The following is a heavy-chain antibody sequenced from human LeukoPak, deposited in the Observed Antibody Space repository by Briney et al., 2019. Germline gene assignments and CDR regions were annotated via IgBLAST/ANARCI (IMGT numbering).Heavy chain of an antibody. V-gene: IGHV1-18*01. J-gene: IGHJ4*02. D-gene: IGHD6-13*01. CDR2: ISAYNGNT. Sequence: SVKVSCKASGYTFTSYGISWVRQAPGQGLEWMGWISAYNGNTNYAQKLQGRVTMTTDTSTSTAYKELRSLRSDDTAVYYCARDSRYSSSWIDYWGQGTLVIVSS. CDR3: ARDSRYSSSWIDY. CDR1: GYTFTSYG.